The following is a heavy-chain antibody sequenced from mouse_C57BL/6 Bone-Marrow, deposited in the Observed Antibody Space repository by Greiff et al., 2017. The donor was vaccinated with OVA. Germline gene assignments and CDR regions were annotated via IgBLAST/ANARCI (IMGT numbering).Heavy chain of an antibody. CDR3: ARHGDYGSFFDY. CDR2: ISSGGSYT. J-gene: IGHJ2*01. V-gene: IGHV5-6*03. CDR1: GFTFSSYA. D-gene: IGHD1-1*01. Sequence: EVMLVESGEGLVKPGGSLKLSCAASGFTFSSYAMSWVRQTPEKRLEWVATISSGGSYTYYPDSVKGRFTISRDNAKNTLYLQMSRLKSEDTAMYYCARHGDYGSFFDYWGQGTTLTVSS.